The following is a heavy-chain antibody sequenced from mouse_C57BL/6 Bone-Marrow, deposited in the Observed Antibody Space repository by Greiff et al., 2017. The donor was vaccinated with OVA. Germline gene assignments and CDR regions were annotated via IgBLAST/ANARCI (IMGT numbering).Heavy chain of an antibody. V-gene: IGHV1-74*01. CDR2: LHPSDSDT. D-gene: IGHD2-10*02. Sequence: QVQLQQPGAELVKPGASVKVSCKASGYTFTSYWMHWVKQRPGQGLEWIGRLHPSDSDTNYNQKFKGKATLTVDKSSSTAYMQLSSLTSEDSAVYYCAIEAYGNPYAMDYWGQGTSVTVSS. CDR3: AIEAYGNPYAMDY. CDR1: GYTFTSYW. J-gene: IGHJ4*01.